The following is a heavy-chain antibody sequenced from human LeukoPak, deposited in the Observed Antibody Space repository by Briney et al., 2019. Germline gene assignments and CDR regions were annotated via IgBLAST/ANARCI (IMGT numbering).Heavy chain of an antibody. D-gene: IGHD1-26*01. CDR1: DYSLSSGFY. J-gene: IGHJ4*02. Sequence: SETLSLTCAVSDYSLSSGFYWGWIRQPPGKGLEWIGSISHSGSTYYNPSLKSRVTISVDTSNNQFSLNLWSVTAADTAVYYCARDLSGGTHDYWGQGTLVTVSS. CDR3: ARDLSGGTHDY. CDR2: ISHSGST. V-gene: IGHV4-38-2*02.